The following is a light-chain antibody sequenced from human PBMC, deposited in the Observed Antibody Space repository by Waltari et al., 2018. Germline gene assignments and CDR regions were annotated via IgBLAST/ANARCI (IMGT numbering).Light chain of an antibody. CDR3: SSYVANNNPV. CDR2: GVS. J-gene: IGLJ2*01. Sequence: QSALTQPPSASGSPGQSVTISCTGTSSDVGGYNFVSWYQHHPGQAPRLILYGVSERPSGVPDRFSGSKSGNTASLTVSGLQAEDEADYYCSSYVANNNPVFGGGTKLTVL. V-gene: IGLV2-8*01. CDR1: SSDVGGYNF.